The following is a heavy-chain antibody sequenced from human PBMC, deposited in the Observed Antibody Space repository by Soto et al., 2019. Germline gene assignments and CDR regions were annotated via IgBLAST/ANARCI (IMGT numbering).Heavy chain of an antibody. J-gene: IGHJ5*02. Sequence: PSETLSLTCTVSGGSLSSGGYYWSWLRQLPGKGLEWIGYIYYTGKTYYNPALKSRLAMSVDTSKNQFSLKLSSVTAADTAVYYCAREDSGSYLDWFDPWGQGTLVTVSS. CDR1: GGSLSSGGYY. V-gene: IGHV4-31*03. CDR2: IYYTGKT. D-gene: IGHD1-26*01. CDR3: AREDSGSYLDWFDP.